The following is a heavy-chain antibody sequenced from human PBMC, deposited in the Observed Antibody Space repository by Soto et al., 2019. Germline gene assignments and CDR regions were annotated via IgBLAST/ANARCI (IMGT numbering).Heavy chain of an antibody. CDR2: ISYDGSNK. J-gene: IGHJ4*02. D-gene: IGHD3-16*01. CDR3: AKDGGGHPDY. V-gene: IGHV3-30*18. CDR1: GFTFSSYG. Sequence: GGSLRLSCAASGFTFSSYGMHWVRQAPGKGLEWVAVISYDGSNKYYADSVKGRFTISRDNSKNTLYLQMNGLRAEDTAVYYCAKDGGGHPDYWGQGTLVTVSS.